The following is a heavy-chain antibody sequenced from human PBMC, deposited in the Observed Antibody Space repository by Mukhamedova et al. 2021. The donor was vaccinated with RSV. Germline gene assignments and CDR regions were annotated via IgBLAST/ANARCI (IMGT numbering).Heavy chain of an antibody. J-gene: IGHJ3*02. Sequence: RDNSKNTLYLQMNSLRAEDTAVYYCAKPRPNWEDAFDIWGQGTMVTVSS. D-gene: IGHD7-27*01. CDR3: AKPRPNWEDAFDI. V-gene: IGHV3-23*01.